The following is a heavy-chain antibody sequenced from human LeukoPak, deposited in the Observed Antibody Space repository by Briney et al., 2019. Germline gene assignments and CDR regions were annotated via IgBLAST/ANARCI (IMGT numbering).Heavy chain of an antibody. D-gene: IGHD3-22*01. CDR2: MNPNSGNT. Sequence: ASVKVSCESSGYTFTSYDINWVRQATGQGLEWMGWMNPNSGNTAYTQKFQGRVTITRNTSISTAYMELSSLRSEDTAVYYCAREDYYDSGSNDYWGQGTLVTVFS. CDR1: GYTFTSYD. V-gene: IGHV1-8*03. CDR3: AREDYYDSGSNDY. J-gene: IGHJ4*02.